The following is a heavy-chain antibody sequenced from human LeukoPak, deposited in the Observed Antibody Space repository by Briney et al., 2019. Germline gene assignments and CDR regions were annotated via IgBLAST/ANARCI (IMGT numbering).Heavy chain of an antibody. Sequence: SETLFLTCAVPGCPISSSHYWSWIRQPAGKGLEWIGRIYTSGSTNYNPSLKSRVTMLVDTSKNQFSLKLSSVTAADTAIYYCARGEDVSGYRTDCWGQGTLVTVSS. J-gene: IGHJ4*02. CDR3: ARGEDVSGYRTDC. CDR2: IYTSGST. D-gene: IGHD3-3*01. V-gene: IGHV4-4*07. CDR1: GCPISSSHY.